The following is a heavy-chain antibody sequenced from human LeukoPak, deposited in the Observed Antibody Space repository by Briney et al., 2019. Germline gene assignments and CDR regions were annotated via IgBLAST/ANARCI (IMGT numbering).Heavy chain of an antibody. CDR1: GYTFTGHY. D-gene: IGHD6-13*01. V-gene: IGHV1-2*02. J-gene: IGHJ4*02. CDR2: INPNSGGT. Sequence: ASVKVSCKASGYTFTGHYMHWVRQAPGQGLEWMGWINPNSGGTNYAQKFQGRVTMTRDTSISTAYMELSRLRSDDTAVYYCARDWGPREQQLVDFDYWGQGTLVTVSS. CDR3: ARDWGPREQQLVDFDY.